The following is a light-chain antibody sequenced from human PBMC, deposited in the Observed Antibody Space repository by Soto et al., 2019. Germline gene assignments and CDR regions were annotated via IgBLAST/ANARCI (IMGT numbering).Light chain of an antibody. CDR1: QSVSSN. CDR2: GAS. CDR3: QQYNTWPPLT. V-gene: IGKV3-15*01. J-gene: IGKJ4*01. Sequence: EILMTQSPATLSVSPEERATLSCRASQSVSSNLAWYQQKPGQTPRLLIYGASTRATGIPARFSGSGSGTEFTLTISSLQSEDFAVYYCQQYNTWPPLTFGGGTKVEIK.